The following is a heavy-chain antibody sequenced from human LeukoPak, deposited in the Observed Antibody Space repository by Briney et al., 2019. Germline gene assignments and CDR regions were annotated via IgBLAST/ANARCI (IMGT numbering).Heavy chain of an antibody. CDR3: ARHGRDGYNY. CDR2: IYTSGST. J-gene: IGHJ4*02. CDR1: GGSISSYY. Sequence: SETLSLTCTVSGGSISSYYWSWIRQPPGKGLEWIGYIYTSGSTNYNPSLKSRVTISVDTSKNQFSLKLSSVTAADTAVYYCARHGRDGYNYWGQGSLVTVSS. D-gene: IGHD5-24*01. V-gene: IGHV4-4*09.